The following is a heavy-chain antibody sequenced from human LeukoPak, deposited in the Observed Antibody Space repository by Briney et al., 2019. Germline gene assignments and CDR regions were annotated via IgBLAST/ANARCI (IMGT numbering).Heavy chain of an antibody. CDR1: GGSISSSSYY. Sequence: SETLSLTCTVSGGSISSSSYYWGWIRQPPGKGLEWIGSIYYSGSTYYNPSLKSRVTISVDTSKNQFSLKLSSVTAADTAVYYCARKPFVDVWGQGTTVTVSS. CDR3: ARKPFVDV. J-gene: IGHJ6*02. D-gene: IGHD3-16*01. CDR2: IYYSGST. V-gene: IGHV4-39*07.